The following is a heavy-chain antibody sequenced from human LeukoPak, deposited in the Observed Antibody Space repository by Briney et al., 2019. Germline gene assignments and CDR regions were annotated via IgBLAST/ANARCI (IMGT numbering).Heavy chain of an antibody. V-gene: IGHV4-4*07. CDR1: GASISPYY. J-gene: IGHJ4*02. D-gene: IGHD3-10*01. CDR3: AKEGMIRGVIDY. CDR2: IHTSGST. Sequence: SETLSLTCTVSGASISPYYWTWIRQPAGKGLEWIGHIHTSGSTNYNPSLKSRVTMSLDTSKNQLSLKLNSVTAADTAVYYCAKEGMIRGVIDYWGQGALVTVSS.